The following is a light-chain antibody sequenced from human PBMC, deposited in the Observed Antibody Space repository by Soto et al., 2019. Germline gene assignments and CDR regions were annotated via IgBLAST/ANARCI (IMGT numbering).Light chain of an antibody. J-gene: IGKJ1*01. Sequence: EIVLTQSPGTLSLFPGERATLSCRASQSVSSSYLAWYQQKPGQAPRLLICGTSSRATGIPDRFSGSGSGTDFTLTISRLEPEDFAVYYCQHYGSSPRTFGQGTKVDIK. CDR2: GTS. V-gene: IGKV3-20*01. CDR1: QSVSSSY. CDR3: QHYGSSPRT.